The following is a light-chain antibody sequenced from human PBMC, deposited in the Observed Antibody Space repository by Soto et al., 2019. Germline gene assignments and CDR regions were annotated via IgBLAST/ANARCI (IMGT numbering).Light chain of an antibody. CDR3: QQYGDSPRGT. V-gene: IGKV3D-20*01. Sequence: EVVLTQSPASLSLSPGERATLSCGASQIVSSNYLAWYQQKPGLAPRLLIYDASTRATGVTDRFRGSGSGTDFTLTINRLEPEDSAVYYCQQYGDSPRGTFGGGTKVEIK. CDR1: QIVSSNY. CDR2: DAS. J-gene: IGKJ4*01.